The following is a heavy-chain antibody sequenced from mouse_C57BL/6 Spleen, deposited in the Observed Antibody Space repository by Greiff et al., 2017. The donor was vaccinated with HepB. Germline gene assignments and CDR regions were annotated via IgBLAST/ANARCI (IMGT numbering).Heavy chain of an antibody. CDR1: GFNIKDDY. V-gene: IGHV14-4*01. CDR2: IDPENGDT. CDR3: TRRFDY. J-gene: IGHJ2*01. Sequence: VHVKQSGAELVRPGASVKLSCTASGFNIKDDYMHWVKQRPEQGLEWIGWIDPENGDTEYASKFQGKATITADTSSNTAYLQLSSLTSEDTAVYYCTRRFDYWGQGTTLTVSS.